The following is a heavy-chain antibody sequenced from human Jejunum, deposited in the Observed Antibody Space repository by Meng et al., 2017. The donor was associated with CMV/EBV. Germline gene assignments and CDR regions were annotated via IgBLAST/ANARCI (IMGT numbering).Heavy chain of an antibody. CDR2: IVVAGDT. Sequence: AASVFTFSSYDMHWVRQATGKGLEWVSTIVVAGDTYYVGSVKGRFTISRETAKNSLYLQMNSLRAGDTAVYYCSRVHPYYFGMDVWGQGTTVTVSS. V-gene: IGHV3-13*01. J-gene: IGHJ6*02. CDR3: SRVHPYYFGMDV. CDR1: VFTFSSYD.